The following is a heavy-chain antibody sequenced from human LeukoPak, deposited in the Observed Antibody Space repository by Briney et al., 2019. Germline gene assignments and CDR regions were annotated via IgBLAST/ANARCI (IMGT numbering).Heavy chain of an antibody. D-gene: IGHD3-3*01. CDR2: IHNSVST. J-gene: IGHJ4*02. CDR3: AREVGSGYPYYFDY. Sequence: SETLSLTCTVSGDSVSSSTYYWGWIRQPPGKGLEYIGSIHNSVSTYYNPSLKSRVTISVDTSKNQFSLRLTSVTAADTAVYYCAREVGSGYPYYFDYWGQGTLVTVSS. V-gene: IGHV4-39*02. CDR1: GDSVSSSTYY.